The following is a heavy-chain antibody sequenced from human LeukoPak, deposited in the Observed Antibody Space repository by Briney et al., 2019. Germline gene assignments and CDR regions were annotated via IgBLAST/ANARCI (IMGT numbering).Heavy chain of an antibody. CDR1: GFTFSSSG. CDR3: AKPAYCGGDCYSSPFQH. CDR2: VSYDGGKK. J-gene: IGHJ1*01. V-gene: IGHV3-30*18. D-gene: IGHD2-21*02. Sequence: GGSLRLSCAASGFTFSSSGMHWVRQAPGKGLEWVAFVSYDGGKKYYADSVKGRFTISRDSSKNTLYLQMNSLRAEDTAVYYCAKPAYCGGDCYSSPFQHWGQGTLVTVSS.